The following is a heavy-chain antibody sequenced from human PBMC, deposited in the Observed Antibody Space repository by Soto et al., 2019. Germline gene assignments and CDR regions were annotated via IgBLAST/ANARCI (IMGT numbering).Heavy chain of an antibody. CDR3: LRVDSSGYSLYYSDY. V-gene: IGHV1-18*01. D-gene: IGHD3-22*01. CDR1: GYTFTSYG. J-gene: IGHJ4*02. CDR2: ISAYNGNT. Sequence: QVQLVQSGAEVKKPGASVQVSCKASGYTFTSYGISWVRQAPGQGLEGMGWISAYNGNTNYAQKLKGRVTMTTDTDTSTDYMELRSLRSDDTAVYYCLRVDSSGYSLYYSDYWDQGTLVTVSS.